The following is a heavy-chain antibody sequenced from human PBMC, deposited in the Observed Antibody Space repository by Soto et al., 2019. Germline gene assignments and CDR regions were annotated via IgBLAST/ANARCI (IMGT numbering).Heavy chain of an antibody. V-gene: IGHV4-39*01. D-gene: IGHD3-16*02. Sequence: SETLSLTCTVSGGSISNKRYYWGWIRQPPGKGLEWIGSIHYSGSTYDNPSLKSRVTISVDTSKNQLSLKLKSVTAADTAVYYWARDVALGCGAGGSCDLLSWFDAWGQGTQVTVSS. CDR1: GGSISNKRYY. CDR2: IHYSGST. CDR3: ARDVALGCGAGGSCDLLSWFDA. J-gene: IGHJ5*02.